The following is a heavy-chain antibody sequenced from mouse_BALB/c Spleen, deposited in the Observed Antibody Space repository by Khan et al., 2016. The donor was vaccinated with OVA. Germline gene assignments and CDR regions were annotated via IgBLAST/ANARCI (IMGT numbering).Heavy chain of an antibody. V-gene: IGHV2-6-4*01. CDR3: ARAYYRYDGYYAMDY. Sequence: QVQLKESGPGLVAPSQSLSITCTVSGFSLSRYNIHWVRQPPGKGLEWLGMIWGGGGTDYNSTLKSRLSIRKDNSQSQVLLKMNSLLTDDTAMYYCARAYYRYDGYYAMDYWGQGTSVTVSS. CDR1: GFSLSRYN. J-gene: IGHJ4*01. D-gene: IGHD2-14*01. CDR2: IWGGGGT.